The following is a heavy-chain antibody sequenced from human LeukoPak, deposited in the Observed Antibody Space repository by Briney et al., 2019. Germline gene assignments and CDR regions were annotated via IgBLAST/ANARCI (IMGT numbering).Heavy chain of an antibody. Sequence: GASVKVSCKASGGTFSSYTISWVRQAPGQGLEWMGRIIPILGIANYAQKFQGRVTITADKSTSTAYMELSSLRSEDTAVYYCASAFGLLHPRPGDYWGQGTLVTVSS. CDR3: ASAFGLLHPRPGDY. D-gene: IGHD3-10*01. CDR2: IIPILGIA. J-gene: IGHJ4*02. CDR1: GGTFSSYT. V-gene: IGHV1-69*02.